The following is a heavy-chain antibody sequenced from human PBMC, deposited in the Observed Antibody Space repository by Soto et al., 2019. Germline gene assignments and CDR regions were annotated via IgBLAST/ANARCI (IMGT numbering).Heavy chain of an antibody. CDR3: ARIKDSSGYYYP. CDR1: GGTFSSYP. Sequence: PVKVSCKASGGTFSSYPISWVRQAPGQGLEWMGGIIPIFGTANYAQKFQGRVTITADKSTSTAYMELSSLRSEDTAVYYCARIKDSSGYYYPWGQGTLVTVSS. CDR2: IIPIFGTA. D-gene: IGHD3-22*01. J-gene: IGHJ5*02. V-gene: IGHV1-69*06.